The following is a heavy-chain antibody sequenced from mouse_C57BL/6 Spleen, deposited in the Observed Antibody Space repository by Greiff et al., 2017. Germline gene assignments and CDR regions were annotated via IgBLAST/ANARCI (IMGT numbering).Heavy chain of an antibody. Sequence: QVQLQQSGAELVKPGASVKMSCKASGYTFTTYPIDWMKQNHGQSLEWIGNFHPYNNYTKYNQQFKGKDTLTVEKSSSTVYLELSRLTSDDSAVYYCGRGGNQYAMDYWGQGTSVTVSS. J-gene: IGHJ4*01. CDR3: GRGGNQYAMDY. CDR2: FHPYNNYT. D-gene: IGHD1-1*02. CDR1: GYTFTTYP. V-gene: IGHV1-47*01.